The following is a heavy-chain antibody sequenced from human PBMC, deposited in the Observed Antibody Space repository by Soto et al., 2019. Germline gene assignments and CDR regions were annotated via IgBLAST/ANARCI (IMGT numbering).Heavy chain of an antibody. CDR2: ISYIGTT. V-gene: IGHV4-59*03. D-gene: IGHD6-6*01. CDR3: ARCKKWDSSIAPDS. Sequence: QVQLQESGPGLVTPSETLSLTCTVSGGSISDYFCAWMRQPPGKGLEYIGQISYIGTTTYNPSLGSRVSVSRDTSKNQFSLNLSSVTAADTAVYFCARCKKWDSSIAPDSWGPGLMVTVSS. CDR1: GGSISDYF. J-gene: IGHJ4*02.